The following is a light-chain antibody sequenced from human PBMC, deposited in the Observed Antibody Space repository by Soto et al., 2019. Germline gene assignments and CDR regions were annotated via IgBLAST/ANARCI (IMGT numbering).Light chain of an antibody. CDR1: QTVSSAY. CDR2: GAS. J-gene: IGKJ2*01. Sequence: EIVLTQSPGTLSLSPGDRATLSCRASQTVSSAYLAWYQQKPGQAPRLLIYGASTRGTGIPDRFSGSGSVTDFTLTISRLEPEDFAVYYCQQYGSSLYTFGQGTKLEIK. V-gene: IGKV3-20*01. CDR3: QQYGSSLYT.